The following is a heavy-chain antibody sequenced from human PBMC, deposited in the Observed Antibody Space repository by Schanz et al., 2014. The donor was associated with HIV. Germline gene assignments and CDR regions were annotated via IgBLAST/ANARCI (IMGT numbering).Heavy chain of an antibody. V-gene: IGHV1-46*01. J-gene: IGHJ4*02. CDR2: INPIGGIT. CDR1: GYTFTRDY. D-gene: IGHD6-19*01. Sequence: QVPLVQSGAAVQQHGASVKVSCKASGYTFTRDYIHWVRQAPGEGLEWMGIINPIGGITSYAQKYQGRISVTRDTSTTTFYMEVSSLRSDDTAVYYCARAPYTSGWYGVDYWGQGTLVTVSS. CDR3: ARAPYTSGWYGVDY.